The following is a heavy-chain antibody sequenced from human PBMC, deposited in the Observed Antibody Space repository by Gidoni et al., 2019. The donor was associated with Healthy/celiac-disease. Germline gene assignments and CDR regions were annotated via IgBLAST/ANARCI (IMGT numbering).Heavy chain of an antibody. J-gene: IGHJ4*02. CDR2: IKSITDGGTT. V-gene: IGHV3-15*01. Sequence: EVPLAESGGGLVKPGVSLRLPCAASGFTFSTAWMSWVRQAPRKGLEWVGRIKSITDGGTTDYAAPVKGRFTISRDDSKNTLYLQMNSLKTEDTAVYYCTTGPPPITMIVVVPFDYWGQGTLVTVSS. CDR3: TTGPPPITMIVVVPFDY. D-gene: IGHD3-22*01. CDR1: GFTFSTAW.